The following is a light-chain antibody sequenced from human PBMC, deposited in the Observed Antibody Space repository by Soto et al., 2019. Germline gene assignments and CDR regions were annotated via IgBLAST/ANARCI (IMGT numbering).Light chain of an antibody. V-gene: IGKV3-15*01. CDR3: QQFSSYPLT. CDR1: QSVSSN. J-gene: IGKJ4*01. CDR2: GAS. Sequence: EIVMTQSPATLSVSPGERATLSCRASQSVSSNLAWYQQKPGQGPRLLIYGASTRATGIPARFSGSGSGTDFTLTISRLEPEDFAVYYCQQFSSYPLTFGGGTKVDIK.